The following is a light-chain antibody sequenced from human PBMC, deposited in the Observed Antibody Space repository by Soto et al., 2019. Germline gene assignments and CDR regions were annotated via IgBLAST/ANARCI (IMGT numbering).Light chain of an antibody. CDR1: SGDVGGYDY. Sequence: QSALTQPPSASGSAGQSGTISCTGTSGDVGGYDYVSWYQQHPGKAPKLMIYEVSNRPSGISNRFSASKSDNTASLTISGLRAEDEADYYCSSYRSGGLYVFGTGTKVTVL. J-gene: IGLJ1*01. V-gene: IGLV2-14*01. CDR2: EVS. CDR3: SSYRSGGLYV.